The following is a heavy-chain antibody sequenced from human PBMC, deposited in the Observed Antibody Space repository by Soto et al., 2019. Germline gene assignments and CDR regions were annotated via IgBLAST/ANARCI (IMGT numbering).Heavy chain of an antibody. CDR3: ATDLDYGSGRYYCYGMDV. V-gene: IGHV1-24*01. D-gene: IGHD3-10*01. CDR2: FDPEDGET. J-gene: IGHJ6*02. CDR1: GYTLTELS. Sequence: AASVKVSCKVSGYTLTELSMHWVRQAPGKGLEWMGGFDPEDGETIYAQKFQGRVTMTEDTSTDTAYMELSSLRSEDTAVYYCATDLDYGSGRYYCYGMDVWGQGTTVTVSS.